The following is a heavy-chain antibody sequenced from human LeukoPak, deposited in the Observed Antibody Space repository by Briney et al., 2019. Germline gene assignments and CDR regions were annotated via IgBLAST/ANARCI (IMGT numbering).Heavy chain of an antibody. CDR3: ARGEYCTAASCYLLSH. Sequence: GGSLRLSCPASGFTFNSYGMHWVRQAPGKGLEWVAFISYDESNKYYADSVKGRFTISRDNSKKTLYLQMNSLRAEDTAVYYCARGEYCTAASCYLLSHWGQGTLVTVSS. D-gene: IGHD2-8*02. J-gene: IGHJ1*01. V-gene: IGHV3-30*03. CDR2: ISYDESNK. CDR1: GFTFNSYG.